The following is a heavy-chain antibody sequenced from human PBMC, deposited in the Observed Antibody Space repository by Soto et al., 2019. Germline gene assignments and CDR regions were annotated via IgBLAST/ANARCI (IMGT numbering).Heavy chain of an antibody. J-gene: IGHJ4*02. CDR3: ARELTGTKEGHLDY. Sequence: QVQLQESGPGLVKPSETLSLTCTVSGGSVSSGSYYWSWIRQPPGKGLEWIGYIYYSGSTNYNPSLKSRVTISVDTSKNQCSLKLSSVTAADTAVYYCARELTGTKEGHLDYWGQGTLVTVSS. CDR2: IYYSGST. CDR1: GGSVSSGSYY. V-gene: IGHV4-61*01. D-gene: IGHD1-20*01.